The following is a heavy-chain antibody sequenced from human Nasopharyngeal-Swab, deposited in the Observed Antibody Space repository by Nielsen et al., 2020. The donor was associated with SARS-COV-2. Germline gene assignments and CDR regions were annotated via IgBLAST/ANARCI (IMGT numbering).Heavy chain of an antibody. CDR2: IYYSGST. CDR3: ARGGYGSGSYHFDY. Sequence: WIRQPPGKGLEWFGHIYYSGSTHHHLSLKSRVTIPVDTSKNQFSLKLSSVTAADTAVYYCARGGYGSGSYHFDYWGQGTLVTVSS. D-gene: IGHD3-10*01. J-gene: IGHJ4*02. V-gene: IGHV4-31*02.